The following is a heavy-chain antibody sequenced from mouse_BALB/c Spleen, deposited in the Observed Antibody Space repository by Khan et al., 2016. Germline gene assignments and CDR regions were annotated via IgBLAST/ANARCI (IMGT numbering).Heavy chain of an antibody. V-gene: IGHV2-6-7*01. D-gene: IGHD2-12*01. CDR1: GFSLTGYG. J-gene: IGHJ3*01. Sequence: QVQLKQSGPGLVAPSQSLSITCTVSGFSLTGYGVNWVRQPPGKGLEWLGKIWADGRTDYNSALKSSVSISKDNSKSQVFLKMNSPQTTDTTNYYGSSDYDGFAYWGQGTLVIVSA. CDR2: IWADGRT. CDR3: SSDYDGFAY.